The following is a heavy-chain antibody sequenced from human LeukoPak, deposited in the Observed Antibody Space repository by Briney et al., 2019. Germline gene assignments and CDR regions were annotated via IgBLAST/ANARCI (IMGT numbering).Heavy chain of an antibody. CDR2: IKSKTDGGTT. Sequence: GGSLRLSCAASGFTFSNAWMNWVRQAPGKGLEWVGRIKSKTDGGTTDYAAPVKGRFTISRDDSKNTLYLQMNSLRAEDTAVYYCAKRWLEWELLTNWGQGTLVTVSS. D-gene: IGHD1-26*01. J-gene: IGHJ4*02. CDR1: GFTFSNAW. V-gene: IGHV3-15*07. CDR3: AKRWLEWELLTN.